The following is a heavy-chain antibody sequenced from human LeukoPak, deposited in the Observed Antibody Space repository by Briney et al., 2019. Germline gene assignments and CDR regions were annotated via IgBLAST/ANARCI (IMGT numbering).Heavy chain of an antibody. CDR2: INQESTET. CDR1: GFRFTGFW. Sequence: GGSLRLSCAASGFRFTGFWMSWVRQAPGKGPEWVANINQESTETYYVDSVRGRFTISRDNAKNSLSLQMNSLRVEDTAVYYCAREVDRSFGHWGQGNLVTVSS. V-gene: IGHV3-7*01. CDR3: AREVDRSFGH. J-gene: IGHJ4*02. D-gene: IGHD2-15*01.